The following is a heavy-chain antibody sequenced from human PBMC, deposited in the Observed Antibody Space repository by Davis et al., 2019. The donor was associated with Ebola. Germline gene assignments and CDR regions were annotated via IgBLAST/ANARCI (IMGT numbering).Heavy chain of an antibody. Sequence: SETLSLTCAVSGGSISSSNWWSWVRQPPGKGLEWIGEIYHSGSTNYNPSLKSRVTISVDKSKNQFSLKLSSVTAADTAVYYCARVTYDFWSGYSDYWGQGTLVTVSS. J-gene: IGHJ4*02. CDR1: GGSISSSNW. D-gene: IGHD3-3*01. CDR3: ARVTYDFWSGYSDY. CDR2: IYHSGST. V-gene: IGHV4-4*02.